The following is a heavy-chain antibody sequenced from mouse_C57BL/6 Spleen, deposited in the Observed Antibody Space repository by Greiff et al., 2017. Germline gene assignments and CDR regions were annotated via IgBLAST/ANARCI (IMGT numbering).Heavy chain of an antibody. V-gene: IGHV1-22*01. D-gene: IGHD1-1*01. CDR3: ANLITAVHY. CDR1: GYTFTDYN. CDR2: INPNNGGT. Sequence: EVQVVESGPELVKPGASVKMSCKASGYTFTDYNMHWVKQSHGKSLEWIGYINPNNGGTSYNQKFKGKATLTVNKSSSTAYMELRSLTSEDSAVYYCANLITAVHYWGQGTTLTVSS. J-gene: IGHJ2*01.